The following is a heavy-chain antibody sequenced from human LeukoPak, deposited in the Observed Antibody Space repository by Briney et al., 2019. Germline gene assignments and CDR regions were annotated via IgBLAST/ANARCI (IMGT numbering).Heavy chain of an antibody. CDR3: ARDRSYSGSGSPPGY. D-gene: IGHD3-10*01. CDR2: ISYDGNTR. J-gene: IGHJ4*02. CDR1: RFTISSYA. V-gene: IGHV3-30*09. Sequence: GRTLRLSCAASRFTISSYATHWVRQAPGKGLEWVADISYDGNTRYYADPVKGLFAMSRDNSKNTLYLQMNRLRVEDTAVYYCARDRSYSGSGSPPGYWGQGTLVTVSS.